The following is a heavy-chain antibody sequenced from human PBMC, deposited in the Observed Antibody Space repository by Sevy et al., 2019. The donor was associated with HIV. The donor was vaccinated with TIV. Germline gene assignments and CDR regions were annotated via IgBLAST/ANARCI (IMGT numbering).Heavy chain of an antibody. CDR3: AGTGRDGYNPHYYYYYYMDV. CDR2: IYSDGST. Sequence: GGSLRLSCAASGFTVSSNYMSWVRQAPGKGLEWVSVIYSDGSTYDADSVKGRFHIPGDNSKNTMYLLMNSLRAEDTAVYYCAGTGRDGYNPHYYYYYYMDVWGKGTTVTVSS. D-gene: IGHD5-12*01. J-gene: IGHJ6*03. CDR1: GFTVSSNY. V-gene: IGHV3-53*01.